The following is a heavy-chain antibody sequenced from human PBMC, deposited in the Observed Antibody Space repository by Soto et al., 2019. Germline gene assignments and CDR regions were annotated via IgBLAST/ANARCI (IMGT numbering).Heavy chain of an antibody. Sequence: EEQLVESGGGFVQPGGSLRLSCAASGFTISRHTMHWVRQAPGKGREYVASINGNGDRTEYAESAKGRFTISRDNSNNTRYHHMGSLSYEDIARYYWARDNGCVHFDFWGQGALVTVSS. CDR1: GFTISRHT. CDR2: INGNGDRT. CDR3: ARDNGCVHFDF. V-gene: IGHV3-64*07. J-gene: IGHJ4*02. D-gene: IGHD6-19*01.